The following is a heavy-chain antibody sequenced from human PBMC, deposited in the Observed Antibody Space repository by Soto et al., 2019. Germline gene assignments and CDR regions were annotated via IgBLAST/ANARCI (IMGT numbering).Heavy chain of an antibody. V-gene: IGHV4-59*01. D-gene: IGHD3-9*01. CDR2: IYYSGST. Sequence: SETLSLTCTVSGGSISSYYWSWIRQPPGKGLELIGYIYYSGSTNYNPSLKSRVTISVDTSKNQFSLKLSSVTAADTAVYYCARDSGAHTLLRYIDREYYYFYMDVWAKGPRSPSP. CDR1: GGSISSYY. J-gene: IGHJ6*03. CDR3: ARDSGAHTLLRYIDREYYYFYMDV.